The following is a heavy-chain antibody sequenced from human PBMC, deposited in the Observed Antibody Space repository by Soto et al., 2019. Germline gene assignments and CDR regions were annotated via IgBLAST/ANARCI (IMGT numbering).Heavy chain of an antibody. V-gene: IGHV4-30-4*01. D-gene: IGHD4-17*01. J-gene: IGHJ2*01. Sequence: QLQLRESGPGLVKPSETLSLTCTVSGGSISGGVGGLYYWSWIRQPPGKGLEWIGYIYDSGSTYSNPSLKSRVTISVDTSKNQSSLRLSYVTAADTAVYYCAREVIPLTTDWYFDLWGRGTLVTVSS. CDR1: GGSISGGVGGLYY. CDR3: AREVIPLTTDWYFDL. CDR2: IYDSGST.